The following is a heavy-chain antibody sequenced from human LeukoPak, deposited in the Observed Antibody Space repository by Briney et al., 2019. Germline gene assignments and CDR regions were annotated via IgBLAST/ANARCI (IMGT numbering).Heavy chain of an antibody. CDR3: ARGHYGDYSFNYYYYMDV. V-gene: IGHV3-48*04. CDR2: ISSSGSTI. CDR1: GFTFSSYA. Sequence: GGSLRLSCAASGFTFSSYAMNWVRQAPGKGLEWVSYISSSGSTIYYADSVKGRFAISRDNAKNSLYLQMNSLRAEDTAVYYCARGHYGDYSFNYYYYMDVWGKGTTVTVSS. D-gene: IGHD4-17*01. J-gene: IGHJ6*03.